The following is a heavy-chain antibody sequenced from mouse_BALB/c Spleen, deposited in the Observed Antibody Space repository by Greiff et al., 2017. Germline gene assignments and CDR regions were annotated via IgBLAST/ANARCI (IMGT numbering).Heavy chain of an antibody. CDR3: ARHKGYGNPFAY. Sequence: EVKVVESGGDLVKPGGSLKLSCAASGFTFSSYGMSWVRQTPDKRLEWVATISSGGSYTYYPDSVKGRFTISRDNAKNTLYLQMSSLKSEDTAMYYCARHKGYGNPFAYWGQGTLVTVSA. V-gene: IGHV5-6*01. D-gene: IGHD2-1*01. CDR2: ISSGGSYT. CDR1: GFTFSSYG. J-gene: IGHJ3*01.